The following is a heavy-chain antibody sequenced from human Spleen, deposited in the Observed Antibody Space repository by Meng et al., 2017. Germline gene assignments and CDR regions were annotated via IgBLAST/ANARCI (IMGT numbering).Heavy chain of an antibody. V-gene: IGHV3-53*01. J-gene: IGHJ4*02. CDR2: IYSGGST. D-gene: IGHD3-16*01. CDR1: GFTVSSNY. CDR3: AKVGGLVPNFDY. Sequence: GESLKISCAASGFTVSSNYMSWVRQAPGKGLEWVSVIYSGGSTYYADSVKGRFTISRDNSKNTLYLQMNSLRAEDTAVYYCAKVGGLVPNFDYWGQGTLVTVSS.